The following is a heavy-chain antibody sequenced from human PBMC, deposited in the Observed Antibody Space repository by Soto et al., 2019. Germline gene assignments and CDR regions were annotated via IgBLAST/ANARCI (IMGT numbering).Heavy chain of an antibody. D-gene: IGHD3-3*01. J-gene: IGHJ6*02. Sequence: PGESLKISCXGSGYSFASYWIGWVRQMPGKGLEWMGIIYPGDSDTRYSPSFQGQVTISADKSINTAYLQWSSLKASDTAMYYCARQTAYYDFWSGYPPNYYYYGMDVWGQGTTVTVSS. CDR1: GYSFASYW. CDR3: ARQTAYYDFWSGYPPNYYYYGMDV. V-gene: IGHV5-51*01. CDR2: IYPGDSDT.